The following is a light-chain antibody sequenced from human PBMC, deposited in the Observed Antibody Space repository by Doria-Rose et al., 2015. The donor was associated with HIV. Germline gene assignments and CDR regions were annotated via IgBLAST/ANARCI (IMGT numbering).Light chain of an antibody. CDR3: QQYYDTPS. CDR1: QSLLYTSKNY. V-gene: IGKV4-1*01. Sequence: EIVMTQSSESLGMSLGERATLNCKSNQSLLYTSKNYLAWYQQKPGQPPKLLIYWSSTRQSGVTARFSGGGSGTDFTLTISSLEAEDVAVYYCQQYYDTPSFGPGTTVDIK. CDR2: WSS. J-gene: IGKJ3*01.